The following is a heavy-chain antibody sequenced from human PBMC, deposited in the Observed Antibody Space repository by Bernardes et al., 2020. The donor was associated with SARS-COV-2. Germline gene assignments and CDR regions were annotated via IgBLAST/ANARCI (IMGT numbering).Heavy chain of an antibody. CDR2: INPNSGGT. D-gene: IGHD2-2*01. J-gene: IGHJ5*02. V-gene: IGHV1-2*04. CDR3: ARGFLYCSSTSCYANWFDP. CDR1: GYTFTGYY. Sequence: ASVKVSCKASGYTFTGYYMHWVRQAPGQGLEWMGWINPNSGGTNYAQKFQGWVTMTRDTSISTAYMELSRLRSDDTDVYYCARGFLYCSSTSCYANWFDPWGQGTLVTVSS.